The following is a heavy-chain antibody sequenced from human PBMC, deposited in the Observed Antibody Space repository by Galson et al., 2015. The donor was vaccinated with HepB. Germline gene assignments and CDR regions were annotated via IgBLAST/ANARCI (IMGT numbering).Heavy chain of an antibody. V-gene: IGHV1-69*04. J-gene: IGHJ6*02. CDR3: ARDGHIVVVPAAIDYYYYGMDV. CDR1: GGTFSSYT. Sequence: SVKVSCKASGGTFSSYTISWVRQAPGQGLEWMGRIIPILGIANYAQKFQGRVTITADKSTSTAYMELSSLRSEDTAVYYCARDGHIVVVPAAIDYYYYGMDVWGQGTRSPSP. CDR2: IIPILGIA. D-gene: IGHD2-2*02.